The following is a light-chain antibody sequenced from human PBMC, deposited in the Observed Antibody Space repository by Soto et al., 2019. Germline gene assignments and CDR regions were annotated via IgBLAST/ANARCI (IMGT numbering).Light chain of an antibody. J-gene: IGLJ2*01. CDR3: HSYDSSLSGSI. CDR2: ADN. V-gene: IGLV1-40*01. Sequence: QSVLTQPPSVYGAPGQRVTISCTGSSSNIGAGYDVHWYQQLPGTAPTLLIYADNRRPSGVPDRFSGSKSGTSASLAITRLQAEDEADYYCHSYDSSLSGSIFGGGTKLTVL. CDR1: SSNIGAGYD.